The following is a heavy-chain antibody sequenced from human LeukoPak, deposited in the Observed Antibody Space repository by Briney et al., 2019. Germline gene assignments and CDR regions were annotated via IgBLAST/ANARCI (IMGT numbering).Heavy chain of an antibody. V-gene: IGHV3-23*01. CDR3: AKDIVVVPAARRDFGY. CDR2: ISGSGGST. J-gene: IGHJ4*02. CDR1: GFTFDDYA. D-gene: IGHD2-2*01. Sequence: GGSLRLSCAASGFTFDDYAMHWVRQAPGKGLEWVSTISGSGGSTYYADSVKGRFTISRDNSKNTLYLQMNSLRAEDTAVYYCAKDIVVVPAARRDFGYWGQGTLVTVSS.